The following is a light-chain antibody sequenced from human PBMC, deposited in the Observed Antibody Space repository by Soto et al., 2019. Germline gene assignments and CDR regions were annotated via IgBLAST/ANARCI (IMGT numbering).Light chain of an antibody. CDR3: QQYESLPLT. Sequence: DDQVSQSVSTLSASVGDRVTITCRASLPISNYLAWYQQKPGKAPKLLIYDASDLETGVPSRFSGSGSGTGFTFTISSLQPEDFATYYCQQYESLPLTFGQGTRLEI. J-gene: IGKJ5*01. V-gene: IGKV1-33*01. CDR2: DAS. CDR1: LPISNY.